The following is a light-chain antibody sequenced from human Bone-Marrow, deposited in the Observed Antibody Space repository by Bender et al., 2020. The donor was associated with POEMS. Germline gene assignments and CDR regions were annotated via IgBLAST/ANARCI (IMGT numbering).Light chain of an antibody. V-gene: IGLV3-1*01. J-gene: IGLJ2*01. CDR1: DLGDKY. CDR3: QAWDTYSVI. CDR2: QDT. Sequence: SYEVTQPPSVSVSPGQTASIPCSGDDLGDKYVAWYQQKPGQSPVLVIYQDTKRPSGIPERFSGSNSGNTATLTISGTQAMDEADYYCQAWDTYSVILGGGTKLTVL.